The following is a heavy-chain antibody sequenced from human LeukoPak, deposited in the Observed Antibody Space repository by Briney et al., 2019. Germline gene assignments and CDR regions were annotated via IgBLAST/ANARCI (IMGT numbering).Heavy chain of an antibody. CDR2: IYWNDDK. V-gene: IGHV2-5*01. J-gene: IGHJ5*02. D-gene: IGHD3-3*01. CDR3: AHLVYYDFWSGYYSNWFDP. CDR1: GFSLSTSGVG. Sequence: SGPTLVKPTQTLTLTCTFSGFSLSTSGVGVGWIRQPPGKALEWLALIYWNDDKRYSPSLNSRLTITKDTSKNQVVLTMTNMDAVDTATYYCAHLVYYDFWSGYYSNWFDPWGQGTLVTVSS.